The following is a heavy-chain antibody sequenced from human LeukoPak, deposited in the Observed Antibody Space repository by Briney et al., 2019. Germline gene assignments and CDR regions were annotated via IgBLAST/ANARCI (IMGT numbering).Heavy chain of an antibody. D-gene: IGHD5-18*01. CDR2: IYHSGST. CDR1: GGSISSYY. Sequence: SETLSLTCTVSGGSISSYYWSWIRQPPGKGLEWIGYIYHSGSTNYNPSLKSRVTISVDTFENQFSLNVSSVTAADTAVYYCARGPSVGYVYGWSQGTLVTVSS. CDR3: ARGPSVGYVYG. V-gene: IGHV4-59*08. J-gene: IGHJ4*02.